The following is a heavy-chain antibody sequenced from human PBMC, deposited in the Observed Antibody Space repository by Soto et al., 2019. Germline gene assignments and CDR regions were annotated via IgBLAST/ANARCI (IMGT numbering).Heavy chain of an antibody. CDR2: INTSGGST. V-gene: IGHV1-46*01. D-gene: IGHD2-15*01. CDR1: GYTFTSYY. Sequence: HVQLVQSGAEVKKPGASVKVSCKASGYTFTSYYMHWVRQAPGQGLEWMGMINTSGGSTGYAQKVQGRVNMTRHTSTSTVNMELSSLRSEDTAVYYCARVDCSGGSRYGSRGANWFDPWGQGTLVTVSS. CDR3: ARVDCSGGSRYGSRGANWFDP. J-gene: IGHJ5*02.